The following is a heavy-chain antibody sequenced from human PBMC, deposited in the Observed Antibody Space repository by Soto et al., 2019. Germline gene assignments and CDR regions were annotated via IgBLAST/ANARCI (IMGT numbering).Heavy chain of an antibody. CDR3: VYDKAAMILVFTDQ. CDR2: IRHNGGST. J-gene: IGHJ1*01. V-gene: IGHV3-23*01. D-gene: IGHD2-21*02. CDR1: GFTFSNYA. Sequence: GGSLRLCCAASGFTFSNYAMNWVRQAPGNGLEWVSSIRHNGGSTFYADSVKGRLTLSRDNAKNTQYLQIHSLRAEDTAVYYCVYDKAAMILVFTDQWGQGNQVTVSS.